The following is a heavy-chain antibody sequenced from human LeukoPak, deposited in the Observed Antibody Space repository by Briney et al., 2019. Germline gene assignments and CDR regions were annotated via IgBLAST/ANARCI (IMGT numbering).Heavy chain of an antibody. CDR1: GGSISGYY. CDR2: SHYTGST. CDR3: GRGGWSVDY. D-gene: IGHD6-19*01. Sequence: SETLSLTCTVSGGSISGYYWNWFRQPPGKRLEWIGYSHYTGSTDYNPALKSRVTISVDTSKNQFSLKVNSVTAADTAVYYCGRGGWSVDYWGQGTLVTVSS. J-gene: IGHJ4*02. V-gene: IGHV4-59*01.